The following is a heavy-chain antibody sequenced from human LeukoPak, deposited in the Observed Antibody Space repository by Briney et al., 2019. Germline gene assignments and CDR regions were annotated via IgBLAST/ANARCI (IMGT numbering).Heavy chain of an antibody. Sequence: ASVKVSCKASGYTFTSYYMHWVRQAPGQGLEWMGIINPSGGTTSYAQKFQGRVTMTRDTSTSTVYMELSSLRSEDTAVYSCARTHLMDGASSYFDYWGQGTLVTVSS. V-gene: IGHV1-46*01. J-gene: IGHJ4*02. CDR3: ARTHLMDGASSYFDY. CDR1: GYTFTSYY. CDR2: INPSGGTT. D-gene: IGHD1-26*01.